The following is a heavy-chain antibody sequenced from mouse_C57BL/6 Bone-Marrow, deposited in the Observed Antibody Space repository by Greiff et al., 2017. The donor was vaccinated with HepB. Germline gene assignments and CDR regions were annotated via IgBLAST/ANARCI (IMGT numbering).Heavy chain of an antibody. Sequence: EVQLQQSGPVLVKPGASVKMSCKASGYTFTDYYMNWVKQSHGKSLEWIGVINPYNGGTSYNQKFKGKATLTVDKSSSTAYMELNSLTSEDSAVYYCARRRQLRLTWFAYWGQGTLVTVSA. D-gene: IGHD3-2*02. CDR2: INPYNGGT. J-gene: IGHJ3*01. V-gene: IGHV1-19*01. CDR3: ARRRQLRLTWFAY. CDR1: GYTFTDYY.